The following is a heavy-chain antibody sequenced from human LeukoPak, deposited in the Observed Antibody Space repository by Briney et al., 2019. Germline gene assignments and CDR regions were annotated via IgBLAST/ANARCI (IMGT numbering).Heavy chain of an antibody. V-gene: IGHV4-59*01. CDR1: GGSISSYY. J-gene: IGHJ6*02. Sequence: TPSEALSLTCTVSGGSISSYYWSWIRQPPGKGLEWIGYIYYSGSTNYNPSLKSRVTISVDTSKNQFSLKLSSVTAADTAVYYCARDRYGDYVPYYYGMDVWGQGTTVTVSS. D-gene: IGHD4-17*01. CDR2: IYYSGST. CDR3: ARDRYGDYVPYYYGMDV.